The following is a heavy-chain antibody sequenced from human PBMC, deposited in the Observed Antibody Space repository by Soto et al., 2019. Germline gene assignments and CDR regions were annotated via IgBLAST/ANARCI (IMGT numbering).Heavy chain of an antibody. Sequence: EVQLVESGGGLVKTGGSLRLSCAASGFTFSSYSMNWVRQAPGKGLEWVSFITSSSSYIFYADSLEGRFTVSRDNAKNSVYLHMSSLRAEDTAVYYCARDGEAHYGLDVWGQGTTVTVSS. V-gene: IGHV3-21*02. CDR3: ARDGEAHYGLDV. J-gene: IGHJ6*02. D-gene: IGHD3-10*01. CDR2: ITSSSSYI. CDR1: GFTFSSYS.